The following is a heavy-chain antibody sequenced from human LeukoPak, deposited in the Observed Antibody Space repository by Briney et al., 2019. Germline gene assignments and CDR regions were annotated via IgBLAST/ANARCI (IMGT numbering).Heavy chain of an antibody. J-gene: IGHJ4*02. D-gene: IGHD5-18*01. V-gene: IGHV3-30-3*01. Sequence: GGSLRLSCAASGFTSSSYAMHRVRQAPGKGLEWVAVISYDGSNKYYADSVKGRFTISRDNSKNTLYLQMNSLRAEDTAVYYCARGERDTEETGSRFDYWGQGTLVTVSS. CDR2: ISYDGSNK. CDR1: GFTSSSYA. CDR3: ARGERDTEETGSRFDY.